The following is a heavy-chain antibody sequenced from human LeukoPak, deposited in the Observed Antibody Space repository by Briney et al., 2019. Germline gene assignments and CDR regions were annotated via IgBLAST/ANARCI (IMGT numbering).Heavy chain of an antibody. CDR3: ARFVANWNPGGMDV. V-gene: IGHV3-7*01. CDR1: GFTFSSFW. D-gene: IGHD1-20*01. CDR2: IKQDGSER. Sequence: GGSLRLSCAASGFTFSSFWMSWVRQAPGKGLEWVANIKQDGSERYYVDSVKGRFTISRDNSRNSIYLQMNSLRAEDTAVYYCARFVANWNPGGMDVWGQGTTVIVSS. J-gene: IGHJ6*02.